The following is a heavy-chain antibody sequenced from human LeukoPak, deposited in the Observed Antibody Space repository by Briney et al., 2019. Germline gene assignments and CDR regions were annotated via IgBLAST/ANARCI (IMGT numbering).Heavy chain of an antibody. CDR3: ARAITIIGLAPMAFDI. V-gene: IGHV4-4*07. J-gene: IGHJ3*02. D-gene: IGHD3-3*01. CDR2: IYTSGST. CDR1: GGSISSYY. Sequence: SETLSLTCTVSGGSISSYYWSWIRQPAGKGLEWIGRIYTSGSTNYNPSLKSRVTMSVDTSKNQFSLKLSSVTAADTAVYYCARAITIIGLAPMAFDIWGKGTMVTVSS.